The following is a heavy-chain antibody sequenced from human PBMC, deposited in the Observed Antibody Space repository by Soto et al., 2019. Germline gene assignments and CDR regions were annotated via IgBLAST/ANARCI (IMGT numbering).Heavy chain of an antibody. V-gene: IGHV3-30*18. D-gene: IGHD6-13*01. CDR3: AKKGQQLQSSYYYYYYGMDV. CDR1: GFTFSSYG. CDR2: ISYDGSNK. J-gene: IGHJ6*02. Sequence: QVQLVESGGGVVQPGRSLRLSCAASGFTFSSYGMHWVRQAPGKGLEWVAVISYDGSNKYYADSVKGRFTISRDNSKNTLYLQMNSLRAADTAVYYCAKKGQQLQSSYYYYYYGMDVWGQGTTVTVSS.